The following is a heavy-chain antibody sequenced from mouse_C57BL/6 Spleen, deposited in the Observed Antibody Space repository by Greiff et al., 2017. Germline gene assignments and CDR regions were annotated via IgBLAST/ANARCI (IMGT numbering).Heavy chain of an antibody. J-gene: IGHJ3*01. CDR1: GYTFTSYW. Sequence: VQLQQPGAELVKPGASVKMSCKASGYTFTSYWITWVKQRPGKGLEWIGGIYPGSGSTNSNKKFKGKATVTVDTSSNTAYMQRSSLTSEDSAVDYCARDCYCGPWFACWGQGTILTVSA. V-gene: IGHV1-55*01. CDR3: ARDCYCGPWFAC. D-gene: IGHD1-1*01. CDR2: IYPGSGST.